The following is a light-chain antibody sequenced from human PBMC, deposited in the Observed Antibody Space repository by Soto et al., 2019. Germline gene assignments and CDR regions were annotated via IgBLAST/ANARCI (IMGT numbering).Light chain of an antibody. CDR1: QSISNL. Sequence: EIVMTQSPATLSVSPGERATLSCRASQSISNLLAWYQQKPGQAPRLLMYGASTRATGFPDRFSGSGSGTEFTLTISSLQSEDFAVYYCQQYNNWPRTFGQGTKVDIK. CDR3: QQYNNWPRT. V-gene: IGKV3-15*01. CDR2: GAS. J-gene: IGKJ1*01.